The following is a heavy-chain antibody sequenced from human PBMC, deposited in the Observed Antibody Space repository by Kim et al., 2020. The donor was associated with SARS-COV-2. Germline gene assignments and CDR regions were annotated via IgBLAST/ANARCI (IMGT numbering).Heavy chain of an antibody. V-gene: IGHV3-11*01. CDR2: INSTGTSI. Sequence: GGSLRLSCAASGFTFSDYYMSWIRQAPGKGLEWVAYINSTGTSIKYADSVNGLFAISRYNGNHSPSLQMSGLTPDDTAVYYCVSEPASWGQGTLVTVSS. J-gene: IGHJ5*02. CDR3: VSEPAS. CDR1: GFTFSDYY.